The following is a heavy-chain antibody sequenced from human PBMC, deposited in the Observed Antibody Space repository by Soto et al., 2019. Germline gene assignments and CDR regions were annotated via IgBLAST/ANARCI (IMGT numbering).Heavy chain of an antibody. J-gene: IGHJ4*02. D-gene: IGHD6-13*01. CDR3: ARGRNTAYSTPHYDY. CDR2: INPNARAT. Sequence: QVQLVQSGAEVKKPGASVKVSCKASGYTFTDFYMHWVRQAPGQGLEWVGCINPNARATNFAQKFQVMVNETSDTSHTTVYMELDNLTSSDTAVFYGARGRNTAYSTPHYDYWGQGTLVIVSS. CDR1: GYTFTDFY. V-gene: IGHV1-2*02.